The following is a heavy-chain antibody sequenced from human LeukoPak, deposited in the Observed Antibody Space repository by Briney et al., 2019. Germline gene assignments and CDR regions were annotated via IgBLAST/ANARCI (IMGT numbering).Heavy chain of an antibody. V-gene: IGHV1-24*01. J-gene: IGHJ4*02. CDR2: VDPEDGKT. CDR1: GYTLSELS. Sequence: ASAKVSCQVSGYTLSELSMNWVRQAPGKGLEWMGGVDPEDGKTIYAQEFHGRVTMTEDTSTDTAYMELISLISEDTAVYYCTTGDSPSGGYFEYWGQGTLVTVSS. D-gene: IGHD2-21*02. CDR3: TTGDSPSGGYFEY.